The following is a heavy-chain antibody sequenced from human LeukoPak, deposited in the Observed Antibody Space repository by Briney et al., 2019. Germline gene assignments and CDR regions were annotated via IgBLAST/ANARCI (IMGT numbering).Heavy chain of an antibody. V-gene: IGHV1-2*02. Sequence: ASVKVSCKASGYTFTGYYMHWVRQAPGQGLEWMGWINPNSGGTNYAQKFQGRVTMARDTSISTAYMELSRLRSDDTAVYYRARVDADYGDYALAFDIWGQGTMVTVSS. CDR1: GYTFTGYY. J-gene: IGHJ3*02. D-gene: IGHD4-17*01. CDR3: ARVDADYGDYALAFDI. CDR2: INPNSGGT.